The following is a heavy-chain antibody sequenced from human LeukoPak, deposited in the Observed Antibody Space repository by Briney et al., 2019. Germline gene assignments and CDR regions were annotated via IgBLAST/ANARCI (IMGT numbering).Heavy chain of an antibody. CDR2: IYYSGST. Sequence: SETVSLTGTVSGGSISSYYWSWIRQPPGKGLEWIGYIYYSGSTNYTPSLKSRDTISVDTSKSQFSLKLSSVTAADTAVYYCARVAQSPYGSGSFDAFYIWGQGTMVIAAS. CDR1: GGSISSYY. V-gene: IGHV4-59*01. CDR3: ARVAQSPYGSGSFDAFYI. D-gene: IGHD3-10*01. J-gene: IGHJ3*02.